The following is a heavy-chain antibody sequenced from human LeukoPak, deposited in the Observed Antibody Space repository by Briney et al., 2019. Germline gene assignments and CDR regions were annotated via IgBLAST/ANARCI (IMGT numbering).Heavy chain of an antibody. Sequence: GRSLRLSCAASGFTFSSYAMHWVRQAPGKGLEWVAVISYDGSNKYYADSVKGRFTISRDNSKNTLYLQMNSLRAEDTAVYYCARDREYYANYMDVWGKGTTVTVSS. CDR2: ISYDGSNK. V-gene: IGHV3-30-3*01. J-gene: IGHJ6*03. CDR3: ARDREYYANYMDV. D-gene: IGHD3-3*01. CDR1: GFTFSSYA.